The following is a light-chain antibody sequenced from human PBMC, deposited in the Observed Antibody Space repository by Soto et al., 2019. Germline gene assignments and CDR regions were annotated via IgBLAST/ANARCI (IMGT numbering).Light chain of an antibody. V-gene: IGKV1-5*03. Sequence: GDRVTITCRASQSISPYLAWYQQKPGKAPKLLIYMASSLQSGVPSRFNGSGSGTEFTLTISSLQPDDFATYYCQQSNSYPWTFGQGTQVDIK. CDR2: MAS. CDR1: QSISPY. J-gene: IGKJ1*01. CDR3: QQSNSYPWT.